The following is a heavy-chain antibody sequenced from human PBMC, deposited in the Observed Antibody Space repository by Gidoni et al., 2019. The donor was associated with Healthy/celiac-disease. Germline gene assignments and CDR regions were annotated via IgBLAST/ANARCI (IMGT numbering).Heavy chain of an antibody. CDR3: AKDNNGDLYWYFDL. V-gene: IGHV3-9*01. CDR2: ISWNSGSI. J-gene: IGHJ2*01. D-gene: IGHD4-17*01. CDR1: GFTFDDYA. Sequence: EVQLVESGGGLVQPGRSLRLSCAASGFTFDDYAMHWVRQAPGKGLEWVSGISWNSGSIGYADSVKGRFTISRDNAKNSLYLQMNSLRAEDTALYYCAKDNNGDLYWYFDLWGRGTLVTVSS.